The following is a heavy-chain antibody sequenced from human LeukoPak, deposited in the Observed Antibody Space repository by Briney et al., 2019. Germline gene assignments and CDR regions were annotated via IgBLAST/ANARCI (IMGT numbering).Heavy chain of an antibody. V-gene: IGHV4-59*01. D-gene: IGHD3-3*01. Sequence: PSETLSLTCTVSGGSISSYYWSWIRQPPGKGLEWIGYIYYSGSTNYNPSLKSRVTISVDTSKNQFSLKLSSVTAADTAVYYCARGAPGQYYDFWSGSYYYYYGMDVWGQGTTVTVSS. CDR3: ARGAPGQYYDFWSGSYYYYYGMDV. J-gene: IGHJ6*02. CDR2: IYYSGST. CDR1: GGSISSYY.